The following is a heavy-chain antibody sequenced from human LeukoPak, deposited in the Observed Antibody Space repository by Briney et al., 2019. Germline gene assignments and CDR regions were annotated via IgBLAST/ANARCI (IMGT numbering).Heavy chain of an antibody. D-gene: IGHD3-3*01. CDR2: IYSGGSS. V-gene: IGHV3-53*01. CDR3: AKDQMAIFGVGPNTNWFDP. Sequence: GGSLRLSCAASAGFTVSSHYMSWVRQAPGKGLEWVTLIYSGGSSFYADSVKGRFTFSRDNSKNTLYLQMNSLRGEDTAVYYCAKDQMAIFGVGPNTNWFDPWGQGTLVTVSS. CDR1: AGFTVSSHY. J-gene: IGHJ5*02.